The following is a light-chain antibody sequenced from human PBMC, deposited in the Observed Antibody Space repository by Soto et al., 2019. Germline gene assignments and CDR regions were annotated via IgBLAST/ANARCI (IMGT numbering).Light chain of an antibody. CDR1: SSDVGGYDY. CDR3: SSYSASSTLVV. CDR2: DVR. Sequence: QSAPTQPASVSGSPGQSITISCTGTSSDVGGYDYVSWYQHHPGKAPKLIIHDVRNRPSGVSHRFSGSKSGNTASLTISGLWAEDEAIYYCSSYSASSTLVVFGIGTKLTVL. V-gene: IGLV2-14*01. J-gene: IGLJ1*01.